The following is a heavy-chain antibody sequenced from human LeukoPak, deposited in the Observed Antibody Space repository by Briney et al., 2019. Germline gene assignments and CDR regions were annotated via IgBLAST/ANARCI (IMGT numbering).Heavy chain of an antibody. CDR1: GFTFSSYA. V-gene: IGHV3-23*01. CDR2: ISGSGGST. Sequence: GGSLRLSCAASGFTFSSYAVSWVRQAPGKGLEWVSAISGSGGSTYYADSVKGRFTISRDNSKNTLYLQMNSLRAEDTAVYYCASSMVRGVITNDYWGQGTLVTVSS. CDR3: ASSMVRGVITNDY. J-gene: IGHJ4*02. D-gene: IGHD3-10*01.